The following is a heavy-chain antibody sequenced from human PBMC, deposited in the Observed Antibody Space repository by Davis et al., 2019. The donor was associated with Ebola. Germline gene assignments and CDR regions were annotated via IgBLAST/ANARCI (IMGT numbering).Heavy chain of an antibody. Sequence: GESLKISCAASAFSFSSYWMSWVRQAPGKGLEWVSAISGSGGSTYYADSVKGRFTISRDNSKNTLYLQMNSLRAEDTAVYYCAKDQYQLPSVFDPWGQGTLVTVSS. CDR1: AFSFSSYW. CDR3: AKDQYQLPSVFDP. CDR2: ISGSGGST. J-gene: IGHJ5*02. D-gene: IGHD2-2*01. V-gene: IGHV3-23*01.